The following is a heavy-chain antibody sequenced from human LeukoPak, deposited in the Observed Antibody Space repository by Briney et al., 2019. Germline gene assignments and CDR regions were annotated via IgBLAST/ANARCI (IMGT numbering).Heavy chain of an antibody. CDR2: IYYSGST. D-gene: IGHD6-13*01. Sequence: SETLSLTCTVSGGSISSSSYYWGWIRQPPGKGLEWIGSIYYSGSTYYNPSLKSRDTISVDTSKNQFSLKLSSVTAADTAVYYCARHVQGIAAAGYYFDYWGQGTLVTVSS. CDR1: GGSISSSSYY. J-gene: IGHJ4*02. V-gene: IGHV4-39*01. CDR3: ARHVQGIAAAGYYFDY.